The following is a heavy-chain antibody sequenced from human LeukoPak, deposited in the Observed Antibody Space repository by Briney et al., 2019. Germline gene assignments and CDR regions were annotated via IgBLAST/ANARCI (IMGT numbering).Heavy chain of an antibody. D-gene: IGHD2-2*01. Sequence: PSETLSLTCAVYGGSFSGYYWSWIRQPPGKGLEWIGEINHSGSTNYNPSLKSRVTISVDTSKNQFSLKLSSVTAADTAVYYCARDVVVVSAARVPYYYYYIDVWGKGTTVTISS. CDR2: INHSGST. V-gene: IGHV4-34*01. CDR3: ARDVVVVSAARVPYYYYYIDV. J-gene: IGHJ6*03. CDR1: GGSFSGYY.